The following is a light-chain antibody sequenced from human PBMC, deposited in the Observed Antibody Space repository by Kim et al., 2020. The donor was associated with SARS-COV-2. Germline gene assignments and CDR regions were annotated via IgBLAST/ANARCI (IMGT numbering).Light chain of an antibody. J-gene: IGLJ2*01. CDR2: DDK. CDR1: HIRLRT. CDR3: QVWDSSTDHVV. Sequence: APGQTATNTWGNNHIRLRTVGWYQTKPGQAPVLVVYDDKDRPSGISERFSGSTSGYTATLTISRVEAGDEADYYCQVWDSSTDHVVFGGGTQLTVL. V-gene: IGLV3-21*02.